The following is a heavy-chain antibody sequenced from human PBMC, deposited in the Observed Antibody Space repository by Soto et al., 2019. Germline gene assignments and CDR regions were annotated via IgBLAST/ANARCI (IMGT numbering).Heavy chain of an antibody. Sequence: PGGSLRLSCAASGFTFSSYAMSWVRQAPGKGLEWVSAISGSGGSTYYADSVKGRFTISRDNSKNTLYLQMNSLRAEDTAVYYCVIFGLGTVTILRFDYGMDLWGQGTTVTVSS. CDR3: VIFGLGTVTILRFDYGMDL. J-gene: IGHJ6*02. CDR1: GFTFSSYA. V-gene: IGHV3-23*01. CDR2: ISGSGGST. D-gene: IGHD4-17*01.